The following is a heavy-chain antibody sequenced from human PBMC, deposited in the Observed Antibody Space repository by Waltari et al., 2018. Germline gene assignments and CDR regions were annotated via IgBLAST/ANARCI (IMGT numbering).Heavy chain of an antibody. Sequence: VQLVQSGAEVKKPGSSVKVSCKASGGTFSSYAMSWVRQAPGKGLEWVSAISGSGGSTSYAYSVKGRFTISRDNSKNTLYLQMNSLRAEDTAVYYCAKDFYTQEGYFDYWGQGTLVTVSS. J-gene: IGHJ4*02. D-gene: IGHD4-4*01. CDR3: AKDFYTQEGYFDY. CDR1: GGTFSSYA. CDR2: ISGSGGST. V-gene: IGHV3-23*04.